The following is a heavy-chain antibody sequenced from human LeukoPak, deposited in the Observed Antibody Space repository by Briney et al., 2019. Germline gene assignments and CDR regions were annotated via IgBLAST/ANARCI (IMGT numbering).Heavy chain of an antibody. CDR1: GGSFSGYY. Sequence: PSETLSLTCAVYGGSFSGYYWSWIRQPPGKGLEWIGEINHSGSTNYNPSLKSRVTISVDTSKNQFSLKLSSVTAADTAVYYCARRGPRQLGHWGQGTLVTVSS. D-gene: IGHD6-13*01. V-gene: IGHV4-34*01. J-gene: IGHJ4*02. CDR3: ARRGPRQLGH. CDR2: INHSGST.